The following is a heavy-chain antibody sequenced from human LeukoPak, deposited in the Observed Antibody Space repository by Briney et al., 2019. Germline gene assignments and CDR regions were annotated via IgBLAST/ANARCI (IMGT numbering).Heavy chain of an antibody. Sequence: SETLSLTCTVSGGSISSSSYYWGWLRPPPGKVLEWIGSIYYSGSTYYNPSLKSRVTISVDTSKNQFSLQLHPVTAADTTTYYCATHADVKTFFDYWGQGTLVTVSS. J-gene: IGHJ4*02. V-gene: IGHV4-39*01. CDR2: IYYSGST. CDR3: ATHADVKTFFDY. CDR1: GGSISSSSYY.